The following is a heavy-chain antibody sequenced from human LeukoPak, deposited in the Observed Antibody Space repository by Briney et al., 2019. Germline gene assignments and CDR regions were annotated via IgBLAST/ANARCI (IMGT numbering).Heavy chain of an antibody. CDR2: INPSGGST. CDR3: ARDFGGSYYYFDY. V-gene: IGHV1-46*01. CDR1: GYTFTSYG. D-gene: IGHD1-26*01. Sequence: GASVKVSCKASGYTFTSYGITWVRQAPGQGLEWMGIINPSGGSTSYAQKFQGRVTMTRDMSTSTVYMELSSLRSEDTAVYSCARDFGGSYYYFDYWGQGTLVTVSS. J-gene: IGHJ4*02.